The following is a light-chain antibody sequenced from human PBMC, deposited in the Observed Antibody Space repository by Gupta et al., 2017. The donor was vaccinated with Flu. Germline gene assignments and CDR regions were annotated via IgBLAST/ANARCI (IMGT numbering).Light chain of an antibody. Sequence: QPVLTQPPSSSAPPGESARLACTLPSDINVGSYNIYWYQQQPGSPPRYLLYYYSDSDKGQGSGVPSRFSGSKDASANTGISLISGLQDEDDDDYYCTIRTSNAFVFGTGTKVTVL. V-gene: IGLV5-37*01. CDR2: YYSDSDK. CDR1: SDINVGSYN. CDR3: TIRTSNAFV. J-gene: IGLJ1*01.